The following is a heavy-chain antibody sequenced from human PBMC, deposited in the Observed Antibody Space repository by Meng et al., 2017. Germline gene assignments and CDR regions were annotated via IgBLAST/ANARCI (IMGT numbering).Heavy chain of an antibody. CDR2: INHSGST. V-gene: IGHV4-34*01. CDR3: ARGTRGYSYGNDY. CDR1: GGSFSGYY. Sequence: QWGAGWFKLSEALSLTFAVYGGSFSGYYWSWIRQPPGKGLEWIGEINHSGSTNYHPSLKSRVTISVDTSKNQFYLKLSSVTAADTAVYYCARGTRGYSYGNDYWGQGPLVTVSS. J-gene: IGHJ4*02. D-gene: IGHD5-18*01.